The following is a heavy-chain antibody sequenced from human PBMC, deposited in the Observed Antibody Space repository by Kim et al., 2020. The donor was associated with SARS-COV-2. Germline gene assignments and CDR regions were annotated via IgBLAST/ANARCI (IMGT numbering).Heavy chain of an antibody. V-gene: IGHV4-59*13. Sequence: SETLSLTCTVSGGSISSYYWSWIRQPPGKGLEWIGYIYYSGSTNYNPSLKSRVTISVDTSKNQFSLKLSSVTAADTAVYYCARLCGEGYDAFDIWGQGTMVTVSS. CDR1: GGSISSYY. D-gene: IGHD3-10*02. J-gene: IGHJ3*02. CDR2: IYYSGST. CDR3: ARLCGEGYDAFDI.